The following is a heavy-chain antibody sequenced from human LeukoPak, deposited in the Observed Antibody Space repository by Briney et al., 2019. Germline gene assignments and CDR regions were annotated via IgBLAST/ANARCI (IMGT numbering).Heavy chain of an antibody. J-gene: IGHJ6*02. Sequence: SVKVSCKASGGTFSSYAISWVRQAPGQGLEWMGRIIPIFGIANYAQKSQGRVTITADKSTSTAYMELSSLRSEDTAVYYCAREVAGTQGSYYYYYGMDVWGQGTTVTVSS. D-gene: IGHD6-19*01. V-gene: IGHV1-69*04. CDR3: AREVAGTQGSYYYYYGMDV. CDR2: IIPIFGIA. CDR1: GGTFSSYA.